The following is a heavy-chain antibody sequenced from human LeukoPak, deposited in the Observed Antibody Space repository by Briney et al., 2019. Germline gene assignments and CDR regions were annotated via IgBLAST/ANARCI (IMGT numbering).Heavy chain of an antibody. CDR1: GFTFSSYW. D-gene: IGHD2-2*01. CDR2: INSDGSST. V-gene: IGHV3-74*01. Sequence: GGSLRLSCADSGFTFSSYWMHWVCQAPGKGLVWVSRINSDGSSTTYADSVKGRFTISRDNAKNTLYLQMNSLRAEDTAVYYCVRGRTSYDPWGQGTLVTVSS. J-gene: IGHJ5*02. CDR3: VRGRTSYDP.